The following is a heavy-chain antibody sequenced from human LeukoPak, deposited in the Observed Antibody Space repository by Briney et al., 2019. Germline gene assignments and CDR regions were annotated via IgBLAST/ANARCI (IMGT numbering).Heavy chain of an antibody. J-gene: IGHJ6*03. CDR3: ARVNPPARNYYYYYTDV. D-gene: IGHD1-14*01. CDR1: GGSISSYY. V-gene: IGHV4-59*01. Sequence: PSETLSLTCTVSGGSISSYYWSWIRQPPGKGLEWIGYIYYSGSTNYNPSLKSRVTISVDTSKNQFSLKLSSVTAADTAVYYCARVNPPARNYYYYYTDVWGKGTTVTVSS. CDR2: IYYSGST.